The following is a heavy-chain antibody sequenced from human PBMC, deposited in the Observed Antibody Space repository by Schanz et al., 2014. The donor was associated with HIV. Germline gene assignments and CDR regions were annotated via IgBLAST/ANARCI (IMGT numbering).Heavy chain of an antibody. D-gene: IGHD2-21*01. CDR3: AKVRDADYYNYAMDV. CDR2: ISYDGSNK. CDR1: GFTFSSDG. V-gene: IGHV3-30*18. Sequence: QVQLVESGGGVVQPGRSLRLSCAASGFTFSSDGMHWVRQAPGKGLEWVAFISYDGSNKYYADSVKGRFTISRDNSKNTLYLQMNSLRPEDTAVYYCAKVRDADYYNYAMDVWGQGTAVTVSS. J-gene: IGHJ6*02.